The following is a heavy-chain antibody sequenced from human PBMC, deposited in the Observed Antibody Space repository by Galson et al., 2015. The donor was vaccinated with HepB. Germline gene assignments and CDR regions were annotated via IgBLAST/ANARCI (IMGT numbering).Heavy chain of an antibody. V-gene: IGHV3-9*01. J-gene: IGHJ6*02. CDR2: ISWNSGSI. Sequence: SLRLSCAASGFTFDDYAMNWVRQAPGKGLEWVSGISWNSGSIGYADSVKGRFTISRDNAKNSLYLQMNSLRAEDTALYYCARARDCSSTSCYIFPYYSYGMDVWGQGTTVTVSS. D-gene: IGHD2-2*02. CDR1: GFTFDDYA. CDR3: ARARDCSSTSCYIFPYYSYGMDV.